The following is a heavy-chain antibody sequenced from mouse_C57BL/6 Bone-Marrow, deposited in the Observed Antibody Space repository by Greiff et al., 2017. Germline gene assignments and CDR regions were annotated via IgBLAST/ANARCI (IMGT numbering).Heavy chain of an antibody. CDR1: GYTFTDYY. CDR2: INPNNGGT. CDR3: AREGYDYTYWYFDV. Sequence: VQLQQSGPELVKPGASVKISCKASGYTFTDYYMNWVKQSHGKSLEWIGDINPNNGGTSYNQKFKGKATLTVDKSSSTAYMELRSLTSEDSAVYYCAREGYDYTYWYFDVWGTGTTVTVSS. V-gene: IGHV1-26*01. D-gene: IGHD2-4*01. J-gene: IGHJ1*03.